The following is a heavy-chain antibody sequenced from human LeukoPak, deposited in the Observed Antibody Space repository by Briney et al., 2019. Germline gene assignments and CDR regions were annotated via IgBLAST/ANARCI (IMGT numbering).Heavy chain of an antibody. CDR3: ARDMRVVVVPADYYYGMDV. CDR1: GFTFSSYW. CDR2: IKQDGSEK. J-gene: IGHJ6*02. D-gene: IGHD2-2*01. V-gene: IGHV3-7*01. Sequence: GGSLRLSCAASGFTFSSYWMSWVRQAPGKGLEWVANIKQDGSEKYYVDSVKGRFTISGDNAKNSLYLQMNSLRAEDTAVYYCARDMRVVVVPADYYYGMDVWGQGTTVTVSS.